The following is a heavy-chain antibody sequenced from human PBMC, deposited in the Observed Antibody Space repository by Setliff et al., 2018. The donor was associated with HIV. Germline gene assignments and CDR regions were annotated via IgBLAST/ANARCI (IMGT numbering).Heavy chain of an antibody. CDR2: IYSGGST. CDR1: GFTVSSNY. D-gene: IGHD6-13*01. V-gene: IGHV3-53*01. Sequence: GGSLRLSCAASGFTVSSNYMSWVRQAPGKGLEWVSVIYSGGSTFYADSLKGRFTISRDNSKNTLYLQMNSLRAEDTAVYYCAKDHATSSWFTALLDYWGQGALVTVS. J-gene: IGHJ4*02. CDR3: AKDHATSSWFTALLDY.